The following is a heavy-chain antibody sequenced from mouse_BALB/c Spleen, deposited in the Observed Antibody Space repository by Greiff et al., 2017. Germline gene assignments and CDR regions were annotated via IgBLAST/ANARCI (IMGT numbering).Heavy chain of an antibody. D-gene: IGHD2-14*01. CDR1: GFTFSSYA. J-gene: IGHJ1*01. V-gene: IGHV5-6-5*01. CDR3: AREGYRYDGYFDV. Sequence: EVKVVESGGGLVKPGGSLKLSCAASGFTFSSYAMSWVRQTPEKRLEWVASISSGGSTYYPDSVKGRFTISRDNARNILYLQMSSLRSEDTAMYYCAREGYRYDGYFDVWGAGTTVTVSS. CDR2: ISSGGST.